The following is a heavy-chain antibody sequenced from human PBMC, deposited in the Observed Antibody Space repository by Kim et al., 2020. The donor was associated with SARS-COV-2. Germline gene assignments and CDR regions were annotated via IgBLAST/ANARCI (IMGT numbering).Heavy chain of an antibody. CDR3: ARTIYSSGFNY. D-gene: IGHD6-19*01. Sequence: TIAYGDSVKGRFTNSRDNAKNSLYLQMNSLRVDDTAIYYCARTIYSSGFNYWGQGTLVTVSS. J-gene: IGHJ4*02. CDR2: TI. V-gene: IGHV3-11*01.